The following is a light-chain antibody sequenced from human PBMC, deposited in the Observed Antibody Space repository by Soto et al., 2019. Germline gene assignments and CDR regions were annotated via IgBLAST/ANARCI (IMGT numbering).Light chain of an antibody. J-gene: IGKJ1*01. CDR3: QQYNNWPQT. Sequence: EILLTQSPATLSLSPGERATLSCGASQSVRRDLDWYPPKPGQAPRLLMYRASARATGIPARYSGSGSGTEFTLTISSLQSEDFEVYYCQQYNNWPQTFGQGTKVDIK. CDR2: RAS. CDR1: QSVRRD. V-gene: IGKV3-15*01.